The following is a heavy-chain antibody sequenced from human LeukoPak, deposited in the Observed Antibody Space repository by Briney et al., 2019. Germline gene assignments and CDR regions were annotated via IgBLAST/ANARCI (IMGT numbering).Heavy chain of an antibody. J-gene: IGHJ4*02. CDR3: AKQLGYCSDGSCYFPY. CDR2: ISNNGGYT. V-gene: IGHV3-23*01. CDR1: GSTFSSYA. D-gene: IGHD2-15*01. Sequence: GGSLRLSCAASGSTFSSYAMSWVRQAPGKGLEWVSAISNNGGYTYYADSVQGRFTISRDNSKSTLCLQMNSLRAEDTAVYYCAKQLGYCSDGSCYFPYWGQGTLVTVSS.